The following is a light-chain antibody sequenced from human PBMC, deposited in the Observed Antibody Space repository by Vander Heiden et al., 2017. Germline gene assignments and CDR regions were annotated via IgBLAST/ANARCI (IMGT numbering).Light chain of an antibody. CDR3: QHSDSTPYT. CDR1: QSISSY. Sequence: DIQMTQSPSSLSASVGDRVTITCRASQSISSYLNWYQQKPGKAPKLLIYAASSLKSGVPSRFRGSGSGTDFTLTISSLQPEDFATYYCQHSDSTPYTFGQGTKLEIK. J-gene: IGKJ2*01. CDR2: AAS. V-gene: IGKV1-39*01.